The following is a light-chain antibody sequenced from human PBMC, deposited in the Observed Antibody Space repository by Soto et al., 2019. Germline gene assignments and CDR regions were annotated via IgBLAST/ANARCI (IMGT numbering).Light chain of an antibody. CDR1: SSDVGGYIY. V-gene: IGLV2-11*01. J-gene: IGLJ3*02. CDR2: DVS. Sequence: QSALTQPRSVSGSPGQSVTISCTGTSSDVGGYIYVSWYQQYPAKAPNVMIYDVSRRPSGFPDSFSGSKSGNTASLTISGLQAEDEAVYYCGSYAGNNPVVFGGGTKLTVL. CDR3: GSYAGNNPVV.